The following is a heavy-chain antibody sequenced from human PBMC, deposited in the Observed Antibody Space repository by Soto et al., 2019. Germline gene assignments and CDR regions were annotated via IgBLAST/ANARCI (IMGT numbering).Heavy chain of an antibody. Sequence: EVQLVESGGGLVRPGGSLRLSCVASGFTVSNNYMSWVRQAPGKGLEWVSFIYSGGNTYYADSVKGRFTLSRDKSKNTLYLQMTSLRAEDTAEYYCTRRPGSWGQGTLVTVS. CDR2: IYSGGNT. D-gene: IGHD7-27*01. CDR3: TRRPGS. V-gene: IGHV3-66*01. J-gene: IGHJ5*02. CDR1: GFTVSNNY.